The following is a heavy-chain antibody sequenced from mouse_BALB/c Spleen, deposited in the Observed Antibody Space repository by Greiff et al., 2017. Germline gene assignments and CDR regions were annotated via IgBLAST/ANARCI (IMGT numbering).Heavy chain of an antibody. CDR3: AKSRDYDQGYAMDY. D-gene: IGHD2-4*01. V-gene: IGHV2-6-5*01. CDR2: IWGGGST. J-gene: IGHJ4*01. Sequence: LKLMESGPGLVAPSQSLSITCTVSGFSLTDYGVSWIRQPPGKGLEWLGVIWGGGSTYYNSALKSRLSISKDNSKSQVFLKMNSLQTDDTAMYYCAKSRDYDQGYAMDYWGQGTSVTVSS. CDR1: GFSLTDYG.